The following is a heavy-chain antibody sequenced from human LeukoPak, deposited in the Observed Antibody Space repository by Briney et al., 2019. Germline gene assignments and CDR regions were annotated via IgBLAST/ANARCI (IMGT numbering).Heavy chain of an antibody. CDR2: IYYSGST. J-gene: IGHJ4*02. CDR1: GGSIGTYY. V-gene: IGHV4-59*01. CDR3: ARAGRDGYNYFDY. D-gene: IGHD5-24*01. Sequence: PSDTLSLTCTVSGGSIGTYYWTWIRQPPGKRLEWIGYIYYSGSTAYNPSLQSRVTISVDTSKTQFSLKLRSVTAADTAVYYCARAGRDGYNYFDYWGQGTLVTVSS.